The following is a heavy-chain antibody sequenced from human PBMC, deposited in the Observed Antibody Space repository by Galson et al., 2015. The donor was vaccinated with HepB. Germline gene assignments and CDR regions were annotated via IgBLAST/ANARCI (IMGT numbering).Heavy chain of an antibody. J-gene: IGHJ4*02. CDR3: ARGAPRRYFDS. Sequence: SLRLSCAASGFTLGDYHMSWIRQAPGKGLEWVSYISSSGSTMYYADSVKGRFTISRDNAKNSLYLQMNSLRAEDTAVYYCARGAPRRYFDSWGQGTLVTVSS. V-gene: IGHV3-11*01. CDR1: GFTLGDYH. CDR2: ISSSGSTM. D-gene: IGHD6-6*01.